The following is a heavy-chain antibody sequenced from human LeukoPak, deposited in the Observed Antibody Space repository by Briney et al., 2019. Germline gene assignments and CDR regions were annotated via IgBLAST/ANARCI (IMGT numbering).Heavy chain of an antibody. CDR3: ARDPGDYYMDV. J-gene: IGHJ6*03. Sequence: PSETLSLTCTVSGGSISSSSYYWGWIRQPAGKGLEWIGRIYTSGSTNYNPSLKSRVTMSVDTSKNQFSLKLSSVTAADTAVYYCARDPGDYYMDVWGKGTTVTISS. CDR2: IYTSGST. V-gene: IGHV4-61*02. CDR1: GGSISSSSYY.